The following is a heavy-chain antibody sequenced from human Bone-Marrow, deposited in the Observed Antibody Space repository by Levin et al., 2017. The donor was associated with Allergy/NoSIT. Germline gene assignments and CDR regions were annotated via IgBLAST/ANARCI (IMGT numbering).Heavy chain of an antibody. CDR3: ARWRALVRGGSTHTYYYMAV. CDR2: IFYTGST. D-gene: IGHD3-10*01. V-gene: IGHV4-59*01. CDR1: GASISNYF. J-gene: IGHJ6*03. Sequence: SETLSLTCTVSGASISNYFWSWIRQPPGKGLEWIGYIFYTGSTNYNPSLKSRLTMSVDTSKNQFSLKLSSVIAADTAVYYCARWRALVRGGSTHTYYYMAVWGKGITVAVSS.